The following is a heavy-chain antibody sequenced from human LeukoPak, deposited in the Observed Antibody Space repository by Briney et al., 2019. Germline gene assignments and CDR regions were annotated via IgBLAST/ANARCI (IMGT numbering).Heavy chain of an antibody. D-gene: IGHD3-10*01. V-gene: IGHV4-59*01. CDR3: ARADMVRGVIHDY. Sequence: SETLSLTCTVSSGSISSYYWSWIRQPPGKGLEWIGYIYYSGSTNYNPSLKSRVTISVDTSKNQFSLKLSSVTAADTAVYYCARADMVRGVIHDYWGQGTLVTVSS. J-gene: IGHJ4*02. CDR2: IYYSGST. CDR1: SGSISSYY.